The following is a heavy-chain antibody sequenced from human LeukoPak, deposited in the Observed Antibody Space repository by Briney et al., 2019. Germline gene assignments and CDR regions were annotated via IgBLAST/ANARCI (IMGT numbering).Heavy chain of an antibody. CDR3: ARHKIVARGLSNWFDP. Sequence: PSETLSLTCTVSGGSINSSSYYWGWIRQPPGRGLEWIGSIYYSGSTYYNPSLKSRVTISVDTSRNQFSLKLSSVTAADTAVYYCARHKIVARGLSNWFDPWGQGTLVTVSS. CDR2: IYYSGST. D-gene: IGHD5-12*01. J-gene: IGHJ5*02. V-gene: IGHV4-39*01. CDR1: GGSINSSSYY.